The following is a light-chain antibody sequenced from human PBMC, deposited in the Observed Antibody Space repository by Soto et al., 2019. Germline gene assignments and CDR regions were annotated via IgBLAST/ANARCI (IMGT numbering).Light chain of an antibody. CDR2: KAS. V-gene: IGKV1-5*03. J-gene: IGKJ1*01. CDR3: LQYGSLSPWT. CDR1: QSISSW. Sequence: DIQMTQSPSTLSASVGDRVTITCRASQSISSWLAWYQQKPGKASKLLIYKASSLETGVPSRFSGSGSGTEFNLIISSLNTAIFASYHCLQYGSLSPWTFGQGTNVEIK.